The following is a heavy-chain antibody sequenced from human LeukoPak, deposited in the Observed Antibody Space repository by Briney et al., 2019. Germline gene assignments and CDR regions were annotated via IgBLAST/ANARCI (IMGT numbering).Heavy chain of an antibody. CDR2: ISSSGRNI. D-gene: IGHD6-19*01. J-gene: IGHJ4*02. V-gene: IGHV3-48*03. CDR3: TTDISSGWLDY. CDR1: GFTFSNYE. Sequence: PGGSLRLSCAASGFTFSNYEFNWVRQAPGKGLEWVSYISSSGRNIYYADSVKGRFTISRDNAKNSLYLQMNSLKTEDTAVYYCTTDISSGWLDYWGQGTLVTVSS.